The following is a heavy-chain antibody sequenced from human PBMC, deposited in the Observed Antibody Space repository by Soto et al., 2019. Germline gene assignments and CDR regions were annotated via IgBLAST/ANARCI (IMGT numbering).Heavy chain of an antibody. CDR1: GFTFSAYS. CDR2: ISGDGSTT. Sequence: VGSLRLSGAASGFTFSAYSMDWVRQAPGRGLEWIAYISGDGSTTFYADSVKGRFTISRDKAKKSLYLQMNSLRDDDSAVYYCARDRFYYDSSGYYFGYYFDYWGRGTLVTAS. CDR3: ARDRFYYDSSGYYFGYYFDY. V-gene: IGHV3-48*02. J-gene: IGHJ4*02. D-gene: IGHD3-22*01.